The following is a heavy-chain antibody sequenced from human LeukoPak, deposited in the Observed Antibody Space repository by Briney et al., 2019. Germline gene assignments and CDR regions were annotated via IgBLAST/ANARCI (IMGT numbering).Heavy chain of an antibody. D-gene: IGHD3-22*01. CDR1: GYSFTSYW. CDR2: IYPGDSDT. Sequence: GESLKISCKGSGYSFTSYWIGWVRQMPGKGLEWMGIIYPGDSDTRYSPSFQGQVTISADKPISTAYLQWSSLRASDTAMYYCASCYDSSGYCPYAFDIWGQGTMVTVSS. CDR3: ASCYDSSGYCPYAFDI. V-gene: IGHV5-51*04. J-gene: IGHJ3*02.